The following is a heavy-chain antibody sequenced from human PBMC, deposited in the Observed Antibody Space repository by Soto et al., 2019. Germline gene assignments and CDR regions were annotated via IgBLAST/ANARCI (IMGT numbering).Heavy chain of an antibody. D-gene: IGHD3-9*01. J-gene: IGHJ4*02. CDR1: GVAVSSNY. CDR2: IYSGGST. Sequence: GGSLRLSCAASGVAVSSNYMSWVRQAPGKGLEWVSVIYSGGSTYYADSVKGRFTISRDNSKNSLYLQMNSLRAGDTAVYYCARGTYYDILTGYYNEGYYFDYWGQGTLVTVSS. CDR3: ARGTYYDILTGYYNEGYYFDY. V-gene: IGHV3-66*01.